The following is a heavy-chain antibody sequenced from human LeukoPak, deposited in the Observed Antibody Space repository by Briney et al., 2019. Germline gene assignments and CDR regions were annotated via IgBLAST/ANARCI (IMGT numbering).Heavy chain of an antibody. CDR1: GGSISSGDYY. CDR3: ARHFDRPTAYFDS. J-gene: IGHJ4*02. V-gene: IGHV4-39*01. Sequence: PSETLPLTCTVTGGSISSGDYYWSWIRQPPGKGLEWIASIYSGGMTFYNPSLKSRLTISADTSRNHFSLRLSSVTAADTALYFCARHFDRPTAYFDSWGQGSLVSVSS. CDR2: IYSGGMT.